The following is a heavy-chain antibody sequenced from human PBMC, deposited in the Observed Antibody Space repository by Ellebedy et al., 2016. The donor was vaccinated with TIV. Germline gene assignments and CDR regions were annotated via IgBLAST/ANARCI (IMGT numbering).Heavy chain of an antibody. V-gene: IGHV3-7*03. Sequence: GGSLRLXCAASGFTFSSYSMSWVRQAPGKGLEWVANIKQDGSEKYYVDSVKGRFTISRDNAKNSLYLQMNSLRAEDTAVYHCARDVGAVDLWGQGTLVTVSS. D-gene: IGHD1-26*01. J-gene: IGHJ5*02. CDR3: ARDVGAVDL. CDR2: IKQDGSEK. CDR1: GFTFSSYS.